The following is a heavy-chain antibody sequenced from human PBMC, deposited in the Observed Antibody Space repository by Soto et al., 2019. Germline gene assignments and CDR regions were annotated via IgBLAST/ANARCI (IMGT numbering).Heavy chain of an antibody. Sequence: RHPSAASGLTFSSSAVSWVRQAPGKGLEWVSAISGSSGSTYYADSVKGRFTISRDNSKNTLSLQMNSLRAEETAVHYSVKDGGVCGQGTLVPV. CDR1: GLTFSSSA. CDR2: ISGSSGST. J-gene: IGHJ4*02. D-gene: IGHD3-16*01. V-gene: IGHV3-23*01. CDR3: VKDGGV.